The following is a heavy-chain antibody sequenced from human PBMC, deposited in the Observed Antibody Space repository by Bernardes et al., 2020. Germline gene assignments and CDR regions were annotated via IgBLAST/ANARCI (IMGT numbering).Heavy chain of an antibody. CDR3: ARLFGYSSGWYPQYWYFDL. D-gene: IGHD6-19*01. CDR2: IYYSGST. J-gene: IGHJ2*01. Sequence: SETLSLTCTVSGGSISSSSYYWGWIRQPPGKGLEWIGSIYYSGSTYYNPSLKSRVTISVDTSKNQFSLKLSSVTAADTAVYYCARLFGYSSGWYPQYWYFDLWGRGTLVTVSS. V-gene: IGHV4-39*01. CDR1: GGSISSSSYY.